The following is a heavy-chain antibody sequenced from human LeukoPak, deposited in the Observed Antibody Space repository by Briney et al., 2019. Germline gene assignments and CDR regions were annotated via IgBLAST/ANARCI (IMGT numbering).Heavy chain of an antibody. Sequence: PGGSLRLSCAASGFTFSSYSMNWVRQAPGKGLEWVSSISSSSSYIYYADSVKGRFTISRDNAKNSLYLQMNSLRAEDTAVYYCARELVPAAPFWFDPWGQGTLVTVSS. V-gene: IGHV3-21*01. D-gene: IGHD2-2*01. J-gene: IGHJ5*02. CDR3: ARELVPAAPFWFDP. CDR2: ISSSSSYI. CDR1: GFTFSSYS.